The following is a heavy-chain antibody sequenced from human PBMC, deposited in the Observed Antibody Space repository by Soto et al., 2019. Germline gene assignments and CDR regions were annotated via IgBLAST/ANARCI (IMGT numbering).Heavy chain of an antibody. J-gene: IGHJ4*02. CDR2: ISAYNGNT. CDR1: GYTFTSYG. CDR3: AGGWCGEFVYYFDY. Sequence: QVQLVQSGAEVKKPGASVKVSCKASGYTFTSYGISWVRQAPGQGLEWMGWISAYNGNTNYAEKLQGRVTMTTDTPTSTADMELRSLGSDDTAVYYCAGGWCGEFVYYFDYWGQGTLVTVSS. D-gene: IGHD3-10*01. V-gene: IGHV1-18*01.